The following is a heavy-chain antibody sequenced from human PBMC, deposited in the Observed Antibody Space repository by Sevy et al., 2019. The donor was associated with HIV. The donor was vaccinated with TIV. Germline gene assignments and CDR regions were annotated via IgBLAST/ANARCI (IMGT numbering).Heavy chain of an antibody. D-gene: IGHD3-16*02. CDR1: GFTFSSYS. CDR2: ISSSSSYI. Sequence: GGSLRLSCAASGFTFSSYSMNWARQAPGKGLEWVSSISSSSSYIYYADSVKGRFTISRDNAKNSLYLQMNSLRAEDTAVYYCARESGNDYVWGSYRPGFDYWGQGTLVTVSS. J-gene: IGHJ4*02. V-gene: IGHV3-21*01. CDR3: ARESGNDYVWGSYRPGFDY.